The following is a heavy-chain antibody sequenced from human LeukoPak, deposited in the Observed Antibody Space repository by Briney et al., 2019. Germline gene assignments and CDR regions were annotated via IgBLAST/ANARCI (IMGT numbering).Heavy chain of an antibody. D-gene: IGHD3-10*02. Sequence: AASVKVSCKVSGYTLTELCMHWVRQAPGKGLEWMGGCNPDDGETIYAQKLQGRVTMTTDTSTSTAYMELRSLRSDDTAVYYCARYYVYYYYMDVWGKGTTVTVSS. CDR2: CNPDDGET. CDR3: ARYYVYYYYMDV. J-gene: IGHJ6*03. CDR1: GYTLTELC. V-gene: IGHV1-24*01.